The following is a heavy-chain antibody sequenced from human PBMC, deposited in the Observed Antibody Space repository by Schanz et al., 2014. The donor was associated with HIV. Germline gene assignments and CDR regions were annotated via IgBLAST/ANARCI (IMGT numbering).Heavy chain of an antibody. CDR1: GFNFNNYA. CDR3: AKPEYDSRGNSQSHFDY. CDR2: NSESGGRT. V-gene: IGHV3-23*01. J-gene: IGHJ4*02. D-gene: IGHD3-22*01. Sequence: EVQLLESGGGLEQPGGSLRLSCAASGFNFNNYAMTWVRQAPGKGLEWVSSNSESGGRTYYADSVNGRFTISRDNSKNTLYLQMTTLRIDDTAVYYCAKPEYDSRGNSQSHFDYWGQGTLVTVSS.